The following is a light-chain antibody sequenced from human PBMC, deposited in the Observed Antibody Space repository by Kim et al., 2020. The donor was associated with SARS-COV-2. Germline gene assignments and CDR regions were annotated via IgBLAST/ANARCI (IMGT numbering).Light chain of an antibody. V-gene: IGLV3-19*01. CDR2: GKN. Sequence: GQTVRIKCQGDSLRSYYASWYQQKPGQAPVLVIYGKNNRPSGIPDRFSGSSSGNTASLTITGAQAEDEADYYCNSRDSSVNHLRVFGTGTKVTVL. CDR1: SLRSYY. J-gene: IGLJ1*01. CDR3: NSRDSSVNHLRV.